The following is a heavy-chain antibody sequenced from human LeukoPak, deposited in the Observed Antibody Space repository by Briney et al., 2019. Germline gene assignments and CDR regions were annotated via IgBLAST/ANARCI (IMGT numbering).Heavy chain of an antibody. CDR3: ARNQPVGGHCYYYYGKDV. V-gene: IGHV3-23*01. D-gene: IGHD1-14*01. Sequence: PGGSLRLSCVGSGFTSIAYALTWARQAPGKGLEWVSGISGGGVTTYYADSVKGRFTISRDNSKNTLYLQMNSLRADDTAIYYCARNQPVGGHCYYYYGKDVWGQGTTVTVSS. CDR1: GFTSIAYA. CDR2: ISGGGVTT. J-gene: IGHJ6*02.